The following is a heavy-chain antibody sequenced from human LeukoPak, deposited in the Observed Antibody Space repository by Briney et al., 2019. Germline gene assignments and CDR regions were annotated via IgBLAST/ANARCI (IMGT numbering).Heavy chain of an antibody. J-gene: IGHJ4*02. CDR1: GYSFTTYW. V-gene: IGHV5-51*01. CDR3: ARENTAFDY. Sequence: GESLKISCKTSGYSFTTYWIAWVRQMPGRGLEWMGIIFPRDSDTIYSPSFEGQVTFSVDKSITTAYLEWTGLKASDTAIYYCARENTAFDYWGQGTLVTVSS. D-gene: IGHD5-18*01. CDR2: IFPRDSDT.